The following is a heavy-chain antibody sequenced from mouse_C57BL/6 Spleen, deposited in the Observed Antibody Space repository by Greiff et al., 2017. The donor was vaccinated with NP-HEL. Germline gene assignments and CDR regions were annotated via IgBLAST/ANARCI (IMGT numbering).Heavy chain of an antibody. Sequence: QVQLQQPGAELVKPGASVKMSCKASGYTFTSYWITWVKQRPGQGLEWIGDIYPGSGSTTYNEKFKSKATLTVDTSSSTAYMQLSSLTSEDSAVYYCARCGQYDYDWYFDVWGTGTTVTVS. CDR3: ARCGQYDYDWYFDV. V-gene: IGHV1-55*01. CDR2: IYPGSGST. D-gene: IGHD2-4*01. J-gene: IGHJ1*03. CDR1: GYTFTSYW.